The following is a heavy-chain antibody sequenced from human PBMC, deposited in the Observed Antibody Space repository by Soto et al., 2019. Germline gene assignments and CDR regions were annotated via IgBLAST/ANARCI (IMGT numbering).Heavy chain of an antibody. V-gene: IGHV3-33*03. CDR1: GFSFNSYA. CDR3: AKDGAAGPLPEYYFDS. Sequence: HPGGSLRLSCAASGFSFNSYAMHWVRQAPGKGLEWVAGIWYDGSNKYYGDSVKGRFTISRDKSKITLYLQMNSLRAEDTAVYYCAKDGAAGPLPEYYFDSWGQGTTVTVSS. J-gene: IGHJ4*02. CDR2: IWYDGSNK. D-gene: IGHD6-13*01.